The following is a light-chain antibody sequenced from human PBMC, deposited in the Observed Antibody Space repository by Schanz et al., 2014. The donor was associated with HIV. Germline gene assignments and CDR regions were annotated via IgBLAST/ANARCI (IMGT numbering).Light chain of an antibody. V-gene: IGKV1D-16*01. CDR3: QQSDTFPYT. CDR2: AAS. Sequence: DIQLTQSPSFLSASVGDRVTITCRASQGISSWLAWYQQKPGKAPKLLIYAASSLQSGVPSRFSASGSGTEFTLTISNLQPDDFATYYCQQSDTFPYTFGQGTKLEIK. J-gene: IGKJ2*01. CDR1: QGISSW.